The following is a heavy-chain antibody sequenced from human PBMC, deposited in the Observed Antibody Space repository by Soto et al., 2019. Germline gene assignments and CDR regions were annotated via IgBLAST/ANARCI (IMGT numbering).Heavy chain of an antibody. CDR2: ISTYSGNT. Sequence: QVQLVQSGAEVKKPGASVKVSCKALGYTFTNFGVSWVRQAPGQGLEWMGWISTYSGNTHYPQRLQGRVTMTTVTPSRTAYMELRSLRSDDTAVYYCARATYCSGGNCYYFDSWGQGTLVTVSS. CDR3: ARATYCSGGNCYYFDS. D-gene: IGHD2-15*01. V-gene: IGHV1-18*04. CDR1: GYTFTNFG. J-gene: IGHJ4*02.